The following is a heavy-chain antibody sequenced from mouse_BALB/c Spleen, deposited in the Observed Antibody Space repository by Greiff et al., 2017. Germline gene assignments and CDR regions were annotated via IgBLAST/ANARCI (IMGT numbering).Heavy chain of an antibody. CDR2: ISSGGST. J-gene: IGHJ2*01. CDR1: GFTFSSYA. V-gene: IGHV5-6-5*01. Sequence: EVMLVESGGGLVKPGGSLKLSCAASGFTFSSYAMSWVRQTPEKRLEWVASISSGGSTYYPDSVKGRFTISRDNARNILYLQMSSLRSEDTAMYYCARVVGAFDYWGQGTTLTVSS. CDR3: ARVVGAFDY. D-gene: IGHD1-1*01.